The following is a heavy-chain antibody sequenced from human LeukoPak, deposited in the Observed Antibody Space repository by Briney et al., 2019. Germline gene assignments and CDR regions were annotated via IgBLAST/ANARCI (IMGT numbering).Heavy chain of an antibody. J-gene: IGHJ5*02. CDR2: IRPSGDNT. CDR1: GFTFSSYD. D-gene: IGHD6-19*01. CDR3: ARVAGWRWFDP. V-gene: IGHV3-23*01. Sequence: GGSLRLSCAASGFTFSSYDMTWVRQAPGRGLEWVSSIRPSGDNTYYGDSVKGRFTISRDNSKNTVYLQMNNMRVDDTAVYYCARVAGWRWFDPWGQGTLVTVSS.